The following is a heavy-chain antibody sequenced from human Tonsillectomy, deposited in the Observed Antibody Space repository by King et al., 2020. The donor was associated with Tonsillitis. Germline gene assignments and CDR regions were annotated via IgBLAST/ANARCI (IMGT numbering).Heavy chain of an antibody. V-gene: IGHV3-30*18. J-gene: IGHJ2*01. CDR2: ISYDGSNK. CDR1: GFTFSSYG. CDR3: AKGGDQWELLRGYWYFDL. D-gene: IGHD1-26*01. Sequence: QVQLVESGGGVVQPGRSLRLSCAASGFTFSSYGMHWVRQAPGKGLEWVAVISYDGSNKYYADSVKGRFTISRDNSKNTLYLQMNSLRAEDTAVYYCAKGGDQWELLRGYWYFDLWGRGTLVTVSS.